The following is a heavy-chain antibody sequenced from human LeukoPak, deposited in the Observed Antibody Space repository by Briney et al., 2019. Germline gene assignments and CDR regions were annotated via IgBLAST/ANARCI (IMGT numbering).Heavy chain of an antibody. CDR1: GFTFSTYW. Sequence: SGGSLRLSCAASGFTFSTYWMTWVRQAPGEGLEWVANIKQDGSDKYYVGSVKGRFTISRDNAKNPLFLQMDSLRVEDTAVYYCARDARPIAAAFNWFDPWGQGTLVTVSS. CDR2: IKQDGSDK. J-gene: IGHJ5*02. V-gene: IGHV3-7*01. CDR3: ARDARPIAAAFNWFDP. D-gene: IGHD6-13*01.